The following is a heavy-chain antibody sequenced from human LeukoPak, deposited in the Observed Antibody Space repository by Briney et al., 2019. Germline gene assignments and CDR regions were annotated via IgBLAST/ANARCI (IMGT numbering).Heavy chain of an antibody. CDR3: ARSNYGPEN. Sequence: PGGSLRLSCAASGFNFITYSLSWVRQAPGKGLEWVAIIKADGSEEHYVDSVRGRFTVSRDNAKNSLYLQMSSLRVEDTAVYYCARSNYGPENWGQGTLVTVSS. CDR1: GFNFITYS. CDR2: IKADGSEE. D-gene: IGHD1-7*01. V-gene: IGHV3-7*01. J-gene: IGHJ4*02.